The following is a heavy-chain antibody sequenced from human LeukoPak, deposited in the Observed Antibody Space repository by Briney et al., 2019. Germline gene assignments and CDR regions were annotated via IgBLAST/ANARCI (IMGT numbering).Heavy chain of an antibody. V-gene: IGHV3-30*02. CDR2: VRYDGNNQ. J-gene: IGHJ4*02. Sequence: GGSLRLSCAASGFTFSSYGMHWVRQAPGKGLEWVAFVRYDGNNQYYVESVKGRFIISRDNSKNTLYLQMNSLRAEDTAVYFCARVGALSSSWLLYWGQGTLVTVSS. D-gene: IGHD6-13*01. CDR1: GFTFSSYG. CDR3: ARVGALSSSWLLY.